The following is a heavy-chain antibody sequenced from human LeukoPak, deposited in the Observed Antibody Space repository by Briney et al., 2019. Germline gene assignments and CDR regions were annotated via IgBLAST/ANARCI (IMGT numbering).Heavy chain of an antibody. D-gene: IGHD6-19*01. Sequence: ASVTVSLKFSGYTLTELSMHWVRQAPGKGLEWMGGFDPEDGETIYAQKFQGRVTITEDTSTDTDYMELSSLRSEDTAVYYCATGAVAFDYWGQGTLVTVSS. CDR3: ATGAVAFDY. J-gene: IGHJ4*02. V-gene: IGHV1-24*01. CDR1: GYTLTELS. CDR2: FDPEDGET.